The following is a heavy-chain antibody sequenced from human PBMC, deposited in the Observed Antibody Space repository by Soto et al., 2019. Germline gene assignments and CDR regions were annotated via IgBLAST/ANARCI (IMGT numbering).Heavy chain of an antibody. CDR3: AHRRRYYYDSSASRSFDY. CDR1: GFSLNTSGVG. CDR2: IYWDDDK. V-gene: IGHV2-5*02. D-gene: IGHD3-22*01. J-gene: IGHJ4*02. Sequence: QITLKESGPTLVKPTQTLTLTCTFSGFSLNTSGVGVGWIRQPPGKALEWLALIYWDDDKRYSPSLKSRLTITKDTSKNQLVLTMTNMDPVDTATYYCAHRRRYYYDSSASRSFDYWGQGTLVTVSS.